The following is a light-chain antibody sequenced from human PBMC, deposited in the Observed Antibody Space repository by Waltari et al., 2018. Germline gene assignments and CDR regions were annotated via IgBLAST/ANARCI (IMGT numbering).Light chain of an antibody. CDR2: KDT. Sequence: SYEVTRPPSVSVSPGQTARITCSGDSLSKQFVYWYQQKSGQAPVLVIFKDTERASGIPERFSGSTSGTIVTLTINGVQAQDEADYYCQTADLGGDVVFGGGTKLTVL. V-gene: IGLV3-25*03. CDR1: SLSKQF. J-gene: IGLJ2*01. CDR3: QTADLGGDVV.